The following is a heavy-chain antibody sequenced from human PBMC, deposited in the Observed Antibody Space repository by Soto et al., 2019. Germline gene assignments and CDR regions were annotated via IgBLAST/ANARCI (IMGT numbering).Heavy chain of an antibody. V-gene: IGHV2-5*02. CDR2: IYWDDDK. CDR3: AHIPNYYQYNWFDP. J-gene: IGHJ5*02. CDR1: VFSLSTSGVG. Sequence: SGPTLVNPTQTLTLTCTFSVFSLSTSGVGVAWIRQPPGKALECLALIYWDDDKRYSPSLKSRLTISKDTSKNQVVLTMTNMDPVDTATYYCAHIPNYYQYNWFDPWGQGTLVTVLL. D-gene: IGHD3-10*01.